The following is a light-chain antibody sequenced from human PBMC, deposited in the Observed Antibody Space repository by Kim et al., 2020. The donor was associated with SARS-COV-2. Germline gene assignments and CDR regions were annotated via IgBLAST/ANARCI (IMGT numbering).Light chain of an antibody. CDR1: SSDVGGYNF. CDR2: DVT. Sequence: QSALTQPASVSGSPGQSITISCTGTSSDVGGYNFVSWYQQHPGEAPKLIIYDVTIRPSGVPNRFSGSKSGNTASLTISGLQAEDEADYYCSSYTSSSTLGVFGAGTQLTVL. CDR3: SSYTSSSTLGV. J-gene: IGLJ2*01. V-gene: IGLV2-14*03.